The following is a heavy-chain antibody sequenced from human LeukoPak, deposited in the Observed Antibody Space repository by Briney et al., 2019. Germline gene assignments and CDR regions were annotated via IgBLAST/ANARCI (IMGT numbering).Heavy chain of an antibody. CDR2: ISSSGSTI. CDR3: ARGSRVWDYVWGSYRYADY. CDR1: GFTFSDYY. Sequence: PGGSLRLSCAASGFTFSDYYMSWIRQAPGKGLEWVSYISSSGSTIYYADSVKGRFTIYRDNAKNSLYLQMNILIAEDTAVYYCARGSRVWDYVWGSYRYADYWGQGTLVTVSS. J-gene: IGHJ4*02. V-gene: IGHV3-11*01. D-gene: IGHD3-16*02.